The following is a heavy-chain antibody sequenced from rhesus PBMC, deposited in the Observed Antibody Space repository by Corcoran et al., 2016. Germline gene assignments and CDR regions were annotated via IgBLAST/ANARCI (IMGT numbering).Heavy chain of an antibody. CDR3: ARQEGGEQGSFDV. Sequence: QVQLQESGPAVVKPSETLSLPCAVSAFSIRSAYWWSWIRPSPGMGLEGIGGIHGGEGTNEHNHPRKSRVTNSIDKSKNQLSLRLTSGPAADTAVYYCARQEGGEQGSFDVWGPGVPVTVS. J-gene: IGHJ5-1*01. V-gene: IGHV4-93*02. CDR2: IHGGEGTN. D-gene: IGHD3-34*01. CDR1: AFSIRSAYW.